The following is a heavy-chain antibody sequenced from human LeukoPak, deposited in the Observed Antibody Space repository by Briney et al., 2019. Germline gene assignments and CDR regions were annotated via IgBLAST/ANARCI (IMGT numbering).Heavy chain of an antibody. V-gene: IGHV2-70*01. CDR1: GFSLSTSGMY. CDR3: ARIRYYGAAYNWFDP. Sequence: SGPALVKPTQPLTLTCTFSGFSLSTSGMYVIWIRQPPGKALEWLALIDWDDDKYYSTSLKTRLTISKDTSKNQVVLTMTNMDPVDTATYYCARIRYYGAAYNWFDPWGQGTLVTVSS. J-gene: IGHJ5*02. D-gene: IGHD4-17*01. CDR2: IDWDDDK.